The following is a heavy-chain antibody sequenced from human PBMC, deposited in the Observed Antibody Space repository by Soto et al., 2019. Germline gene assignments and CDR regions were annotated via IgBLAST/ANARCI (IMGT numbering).Heavy chain of an antibody. J-gene: IGHJ4*02. V-gene: IGHV3-21*01. D-gene: IGHD2-21*02. CDR1: GFTFSSYT. Sequence: KSGGSLRLSCAASGFTFSSYTMHWVRQAPGKGLEWVSSITSTSTYIYYTDSLKGRFTISRDNANNSLFLQMNSLGPGDTAVYYCARDGARDRGDRGFDYWGQGTVVTVSS. CDR3: ARDGARDRGDRGFDY. CDR2: ITSTSTYI.